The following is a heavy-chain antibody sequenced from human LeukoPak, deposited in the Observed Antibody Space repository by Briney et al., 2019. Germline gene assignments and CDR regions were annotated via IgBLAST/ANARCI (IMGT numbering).Heavy chain of an antibody. CDR2: IYTSGST. CDR1: GGSISSYY. J-gene: IGHJ6*03. CDR3: ARQGQQLVQGYMDV. D-gene: IGHD6-13*01. V-gene: IGHV4-4*09. Sequence: PSETLSLTCTVSGGSISSYYWSWIRQPPGKGLEWIRYIYTSGSTNYNPSLKSRVTISVDTSKNQFSLKLSSVTAADTAVYYCARQGQQLVQGYMDVWGKGTTVTVSS.